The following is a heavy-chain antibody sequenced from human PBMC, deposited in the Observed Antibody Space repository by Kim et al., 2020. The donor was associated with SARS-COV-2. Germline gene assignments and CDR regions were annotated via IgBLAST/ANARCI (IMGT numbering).Heavy chain of an antibody. D-gene: IGHD3-22*01. CDR3: ARGVYYDSSGYYYVWDC. J-gene: IGHJ4*02. CDR2: IYYSGST. V-gene: IGHV4-31*03. CDR1: GGSISSGGYY. Sequence: SETLSLTCTVSGGSISSGGYYWSWIRQHPGKGLEWIGYIYYSGSTYYNPSLKSRVTISVDTSKNQFSLKLSSVTAADTAVYYCARGVYYDSSGYYYVWDCWGQGTLVTVSS.